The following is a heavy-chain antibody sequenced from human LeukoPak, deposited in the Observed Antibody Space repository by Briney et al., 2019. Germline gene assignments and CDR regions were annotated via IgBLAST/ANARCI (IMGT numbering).Heavy chain of an antibody. Sequence: SETLSLTCAVYGGSFSENYWTWIRQPPGKGLEWIGEINHSGSTNYNPSVKSRVTISVDTSKNQFSLQLRSVTAADTAVYYCASGFYNSSGFYAAFDIWGLGTLVTVSS. V-gene: IGHV4-34*01. CDR3: ASGFYNSSGFYAAFDI. CDR2: INHSGST. CDR1: GGSFSENY. D-gene: IGHD3-22*01. J-gene: IGHJ3*02.